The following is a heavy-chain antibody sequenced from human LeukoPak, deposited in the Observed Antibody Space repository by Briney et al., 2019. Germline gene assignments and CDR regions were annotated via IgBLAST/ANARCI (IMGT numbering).Heavy chain of an antibody. CDR3: ARCSTVRSYYFDY. J-gene: IGHJ4*02. CDR1: GFTVSSNY. Sequence: GGSLRLSCAASGFTVSSNYMSWVRQAPGKGLEWVSVIYSGGSTYYADSVKGRFTISRDNSKNTLYLQMNSLRAEGTAVYYCARCSTVRSYYFDYWGQGTLVTVSS. V-gene: IGHV3-53*01. CDR2: IYSGGST. D-gene: IGHD1-26*01.